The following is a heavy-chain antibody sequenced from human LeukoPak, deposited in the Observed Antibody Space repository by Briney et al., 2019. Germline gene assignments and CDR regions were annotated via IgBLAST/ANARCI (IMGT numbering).Heavy chain of an antibody. D-gene: IGHD3-9*01. V-gene: IGHV1-46*01. CDR2: INPSSGGT. J-gene: IGHJ4*02. CDR1: GYTFTRHY. Sequence: ASVKVSCKASGYTFTRHYMNWVGQAPGQGLEWMGKINPSSGGTGYAQKFQGRVTMTRDTSTSTVYMELISLRSADTAVYYCAKSHVSTATGTGRYFDYWGQGTLVTVSS. CDR3: AKSHVSTATGTGRYFDY.